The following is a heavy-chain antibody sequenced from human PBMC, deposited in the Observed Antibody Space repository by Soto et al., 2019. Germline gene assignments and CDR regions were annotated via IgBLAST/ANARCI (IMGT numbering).Heavy chain of an antibody. CDR2: IIPIFGTA. V-gene: IGHV1-69*12. J-gene: IGHJ2*01. D-gene: IGHD5-12*01. CDR3: ARGNHRWLQLWYFDL. Sequence: VPLVQSGAEVKKPGSSVTVSCKASGGTFSSYTISWVRQAPGQGLEWMGGIIPIFGTANYAQKFQGRVTITADESTSTAYMELSSLRSEDTAVYYCARGNHRWLQLWYFDLWGRGTLVTVSS. CDR1: GGTFSSYT.